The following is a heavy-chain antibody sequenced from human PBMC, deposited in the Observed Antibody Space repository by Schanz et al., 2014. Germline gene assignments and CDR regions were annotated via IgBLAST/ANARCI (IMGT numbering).Heavy chain of an antibody. CDR2: ISRSSSTI. Sequence: EVQLVESGGGLVQPGGSLRLSCEASGFTFSNYNMNWVRQAPGKGLEWVSYISRSSSTIYYTDSVKGRFTISRDNAKKSVYLQMDSLRAEDSAVYYCARYSSSSAAYAMDVWGQGTTVTVSS. V-gene: IGHV3-48*01. CDR3: ARYSSSSAAYAMDV. D-gene: IGHD6-6*01. J-gene: IGHJ6*02. CDR1: GFTFSNYN.